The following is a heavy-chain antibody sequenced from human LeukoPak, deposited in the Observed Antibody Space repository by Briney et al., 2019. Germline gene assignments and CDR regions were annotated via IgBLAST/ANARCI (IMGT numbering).Heavy chain of an antibody. D-gene: IGHD3-10*01. CDR1: GYTFTGYY. Sequence: ASVKVSCKASGYTFTGYYMHWVRQAPGQGLEGMGWINPNSGGTNYAQKFQGRVTMTRDTSISTAYMELSRLRSDDTAVYYCARAPAPVYGSGSHYYFDYWGQGTLVTVSS. V-gene: IGHV1-2*02. J-gene: IGHJ4*02. CDR3: ARAPAPVYGSGSHYYFDY. CDR2: INPNSGGT.